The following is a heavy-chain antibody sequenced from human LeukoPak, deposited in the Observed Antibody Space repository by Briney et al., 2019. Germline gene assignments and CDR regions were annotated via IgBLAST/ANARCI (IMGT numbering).Heavy chain of an antibody. Sequence: GGSLRLSCAASGFSFDDYAMHWVRQSPGKGLEWVSVITWDGSTRNYADSVEGRFAIARDNSKNSLYLQMNSLTTEDTAFYYCVKDSRRGALDVWGHGTMVTVSS. V-gene: IGHV3-43*01. D-gene: IGHD1-26*01. CDR2: ITWDGSTR. CDR1: GFSFDDYA. J-gene: IGHJ3*01. CDR3: VKDSRRGALDV.